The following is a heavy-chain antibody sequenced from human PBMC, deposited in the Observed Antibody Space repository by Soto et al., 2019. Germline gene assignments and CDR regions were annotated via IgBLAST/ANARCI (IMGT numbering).Heavy chain of an antibody. CDR3: TRANWYSEY. CDR1: GGSISNHY. V-gene: IGHV4-59*11. CDR2: IYYNGNT. Sequence: QVQLQESGPGLVKPSETLSLTCTVSGGSISNHYWSWIRQPPGKGLEWIGYIYYNGNTNYNPPLKSRGTMSVDTSKNQISLKLSSMTAADTAVYYCTRANWYSEYWGQGTLVTVSS. J-gene: IGHJ4*02. D-gene: IGHD7-27*01.